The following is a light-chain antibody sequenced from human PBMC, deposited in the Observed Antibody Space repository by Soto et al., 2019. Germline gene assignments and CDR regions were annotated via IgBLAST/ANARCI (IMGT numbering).Light chain of an antibody. CDR2: RTS. Sequence: EIVLTQSPGTLSLSPGERPTLSCRAGQSVSSSYLAWYQQKPGQAPRLLIYRTSNRVTGIPDRFSGSGSGTDFTLTISRLEPEDFAVYFCQHYGNSLWTFGQGTKVDIK. V-gene: IGKV3-20*01. J-gene: IGKJ1*01. CDR3: QHYGNSLWT. CDR1: QSVSSSY.